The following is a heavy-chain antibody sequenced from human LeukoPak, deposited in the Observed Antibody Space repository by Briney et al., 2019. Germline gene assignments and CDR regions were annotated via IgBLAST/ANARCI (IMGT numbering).Heavy chain of an antibody. CDR3: ARDWSSSWLYFDY. D-gene: IGHD6-13*01. Sequence: SETLSLTCAAYGGSFSGYSWSWIRQPPGKGLEWIGEIIHSGSTDYNPSLKSRVTISVDTSKNQFSLKLSSVTAADTAVYYCARDWSSSWLYFDYWGQGILVTVSS. J-gene: IGHJ4*02. V-gene: IGHV4-34*12. CDR1: GGSFSGYS. CDR2: IIHSGST.